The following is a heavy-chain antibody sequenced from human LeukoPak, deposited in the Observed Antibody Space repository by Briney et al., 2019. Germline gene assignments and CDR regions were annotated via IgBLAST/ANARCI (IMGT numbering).Heavy chain of an antibody. J-gene: IGHJ4*02. CDR2: IYYSGST. V-gene: IGHV4-59*01. CDR3: AREVYDSSVFDY. Sequence: SETLSLTCTVSGGSISSYYWSWLRQPPGKGLEWIGYIYYSGSTNYNPPLKTRVTISVDTSKNQFSLKLSSVTAADTAVYYCAREVYDSSVFDYWGQGTLVTVSS. D-gene: IGHD3-22*01. CDR1: GGSISSYY.